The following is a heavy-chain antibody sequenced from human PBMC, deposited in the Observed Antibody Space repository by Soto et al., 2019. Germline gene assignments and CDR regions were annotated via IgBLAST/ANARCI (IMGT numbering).Heavy chain of an antibody. Sequence: PGGSLRLSCSASGFTFSSYAMHWVRQAPGKGLEYVSAISSNGGSTYYADSVKGRFTISRDNSKNTLYLQMSSLRAEDTAVYYCVKANGDGNPASYYYYGMDVWGQGTTVTVSS. CDR2: ISSNGGST. D-gene: IGHD4-17*01. CDR1: GFTFSSYA. CDR3: VKANGDGNPASYYYYGMDV. J-gene: IGHJ6*02. V-gene: IGHV3-64D*08.